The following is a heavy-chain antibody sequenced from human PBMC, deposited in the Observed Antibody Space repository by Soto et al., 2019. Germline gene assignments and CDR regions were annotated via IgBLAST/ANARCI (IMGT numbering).Heavy chain of an antibody. CDR3: ARGDGYSSGWYGGAFDP. D-gene: IGHD6-19*01. Sequence: QVQLQESGPGLVKPSQTLSLTCTVSGGSISSGDYYWSWIRQPPGKGLEWIGYISYSGSTYYNPSRTRRVTISVDTSTNQFSLKLSSGTAADTAVYYCARGDGYSSGWYGGAFDPWGQGTLVTVSS. CDR1: GGSISSGDYY. J-gene: IGHJ5*02. CDR2: ISYSGST. V-gene: IGHV4-30-4*01.